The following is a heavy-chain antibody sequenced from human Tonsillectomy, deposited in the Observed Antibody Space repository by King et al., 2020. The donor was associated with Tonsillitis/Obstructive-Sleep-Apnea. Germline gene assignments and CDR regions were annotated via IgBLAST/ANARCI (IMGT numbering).Heavy chain of an antibody. CDR1: GFTVSSNY. V-gene: IGHV3-53*01. CDR2: IYSGGST. CDR3: AREKDYGSGRYFHYYYYMDV. J-gene: IGHJ6*03. Sequence: GQLVQSGGGLIQPGGSLRLSCAASGFTVSSNYMSWVRQAPGKGLEWVSVIYSGGSTYYADSVKGRFTISRDKSKNTLSLQMNSLRAEETAVYYCAREKDYGSGRYFHYYYYMDVWGKGTTVTVSS. D-gene: IGHD3-10*01.